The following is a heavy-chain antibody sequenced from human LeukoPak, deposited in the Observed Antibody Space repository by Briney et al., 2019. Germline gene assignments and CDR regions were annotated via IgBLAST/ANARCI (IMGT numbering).Heavy chain of an antibody. Sequence: SETLSLTCAVYGGCFSGFYWSWIRQPPGKGLEWIGEINHSGGTNYNPSLNSRVTISVDASRNQFSLKLSSVTAADTAVYYCVIMVRGVIVSQGYFDYWGQGTLVTVSS. J-gene: IGHJ4*02. V-gene: IGHV4-34*01. CDR2: INHSGGT. CDR3: VIMVRGVIVSQGYFDY. CDR1: GGCFSGFY. D-gene: IGHD3-10*01.